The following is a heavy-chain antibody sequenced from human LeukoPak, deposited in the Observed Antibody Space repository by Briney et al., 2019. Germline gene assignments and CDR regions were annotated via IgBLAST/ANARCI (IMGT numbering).Heavy chain of an antibody. CDR1: GGSISSYY. CDR3: ARGSDSSGWYNFDY. Sequence: PSETLSLACTVSGGSISSYYWSWIRQPAGKGLEWIGRIYTSGSTNYNPSLKSRVTMSVDTSKNQFSLKLSSVTAADTAVYYCARGSDSSGWYNFDYWGQGTLVTVSS. J-gene: IGHJ4*02. D-gene: IGHD6-19*01. V-gene: IGHV4-4*07. CDR2: IYTSGST.